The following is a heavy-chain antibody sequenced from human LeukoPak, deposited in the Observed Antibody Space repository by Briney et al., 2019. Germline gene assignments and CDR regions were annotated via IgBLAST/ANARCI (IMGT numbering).Heavy chain of an antibody. Sequence: RTGGSLRLSCAVSGFTFSSYEMNWVRQAPGKGLEWVSSISSTSGYIFYADSVQGRFTISRDNAKSSLYLQMNSLRAEDTAVYYCARENGDYADAFDIWGQGTMVTVSS. CDR1: GFTFSSYE. D-gene: IGHD4-17*01. CDR3: ARENGDYADAFDI. V-gene: IGHV3-21*01. CDR2: ISSTSGYI. J-gene: IGHJ3*02.